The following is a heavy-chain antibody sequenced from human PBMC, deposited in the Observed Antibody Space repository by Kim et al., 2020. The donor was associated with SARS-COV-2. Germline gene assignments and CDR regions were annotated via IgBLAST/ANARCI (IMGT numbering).Heavy chain of an antibody. V-gene: IGHV3-23*01. CDR3: AKDLKRGRVNKDAQLLWFGELFVPSFDY. Sequence: GGSLRLSCAASGFTFSSYAMSWVRQAPGKGLEWVSAISGSGGSTYYADSVKGRFTISRDNSKNTLYLQMNSLRAEDTAVYYCAKDLKRGRVNKDAQLLWFGELFVPSFDYWDQGTLVTVSS. CDR1: GFTFSSYA. D-gene: IGHD3-10*01. J-gene: IGHJ4*02. CDR2: ISGSGGST.